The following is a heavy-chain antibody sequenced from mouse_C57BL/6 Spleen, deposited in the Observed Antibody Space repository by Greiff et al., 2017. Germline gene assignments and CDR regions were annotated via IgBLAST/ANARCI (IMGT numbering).Heavy chain of an antibody. CDR2: IYPGDGDT. Sequence: QVQLQQSGPELVKPGASVKISCKASGYAFSSSWMNWVKQRPGKGLEWIGRIYPGDGDTNYNGKFKGKATLTADNSSSTAYMQLSSLTSEDSAVYFCARRSNKNYYAMDYWGQGTSVTVSS. J-gene: IGHJ4*01. D-gene: IGHD2-5*01. V-gene: IGHV1-82*01. CDR3: ARRSNKNYYAMDY. CDR1: GYAFSSSW.